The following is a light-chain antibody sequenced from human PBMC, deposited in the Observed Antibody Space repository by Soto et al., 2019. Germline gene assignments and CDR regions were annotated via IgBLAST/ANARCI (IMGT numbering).Light chain of an antibody. Sequence: QSALTQPASVSGSPGQSITISCTGTSSDVGNYNLVSWYQHDPGEAPKLLVYEGSKRPSGVSDRFSGSKSGNTASLTISGLQAEDEADYYCCSYASSSTYVFGTGTKVTVL. J-gene: IGLJ1*01. CDR3: CSYASSSTYV. V-gene: IGLV2-23*01. CDR2: EGS. CDR1: SSDVGNYNL.